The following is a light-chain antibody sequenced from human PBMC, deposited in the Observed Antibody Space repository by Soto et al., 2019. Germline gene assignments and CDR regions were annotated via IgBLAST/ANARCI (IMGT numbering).Light chain of an antibody. J-gene: IGLJ2*01. CDR3: AAWDDSPSGVV. V-gene: IGLV1-47*02. Sequence: QSVLTQPPSASGTPGQRVTISCSGSSSNIGRNPVYWYQQVPGTAPKLLIYSNHQRPSGVPDRFSGSKSGTSASLAISGLRSEDEANYYCAAWDDSPSGVVFGGGTQLTVL. CDR2: SNH. CDR1: SSNIGRNP.